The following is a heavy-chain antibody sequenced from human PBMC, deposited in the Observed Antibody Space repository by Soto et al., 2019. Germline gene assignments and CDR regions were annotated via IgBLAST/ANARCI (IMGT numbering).Heavy chain of an antibody. CDR3: AKEKSSTNCWNWFAP. J-gene: IGHJ5*02. CDR2: ISGSGGST. D-gene: IGHD2-2*01. V-gene: IGHV3-23*01. Sequence: GGSLRLSCAASGFIFSSYAMSWVRQAPGKGLEWVSAISGSGGSTYYADSVEGRFTISRDNSKNTLYLQMNSLRAEDTAVYYWAKEKSSTNCWNWFAPWGQGTLVTVSS. CDR1: GFIFSSYA.